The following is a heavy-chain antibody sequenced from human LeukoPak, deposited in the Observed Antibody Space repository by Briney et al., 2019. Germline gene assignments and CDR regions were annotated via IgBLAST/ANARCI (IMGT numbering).Heavy chain of an antibody. V-gene: IGHV3-7*01. CDR3: ARAVDVRYFDWLFSPHYYFDY. CDR1: GFTFNSYD. J-gene: IGHJ4*02. D-gene: IGHD3-9*01. Sequence: GGSLRLSCAASGFTFNSYDMSWVRQAPGKGLEWVANIKQDGSEKYYVDSVKGRFTISRDNAENSLYLQMNSLRAEDTAVYYCARAVDVRYFDWLFSPHYYFDYWGQGTLVTVSS. CDR2: IKQDGSEK.